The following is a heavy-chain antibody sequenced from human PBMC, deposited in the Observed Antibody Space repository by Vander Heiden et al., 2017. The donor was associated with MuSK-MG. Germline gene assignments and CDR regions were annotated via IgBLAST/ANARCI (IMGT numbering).Heavy chain of an antibody. CDR3: VIHQTGDADY. D-gene: IGHD7-27*01. CDR2: IFPGDSET. Sequence: EVQLVQSGAEVIKPGESLKISCKGSGYSFTSYWIGWGRQMPGKGLEWMGIIFPGDSETSDSPSFQGQVTISADKSISTAYLEWSSLKASDTGMCDVVIHQTGDADYWGQGTLVTVSS. V-gene: IGHV5-51*01. CDR1: GYSFTSYW. J-gene: IGHJ4*02.